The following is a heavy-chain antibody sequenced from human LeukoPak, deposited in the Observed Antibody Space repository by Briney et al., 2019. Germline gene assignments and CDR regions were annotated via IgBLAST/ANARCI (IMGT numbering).Heavy chain of an antibody. D-gene: IGHD2-21*02. CDR3: ARARRRKHPVVVTASPYYFDY. V-gene: IGHV4-34*01. J-gene: IGHJ4*02. CDR2: INHSGST. CDR1: GGSFSGYY. Sequence: SETLSLTCAVYGGSFSGYYWSWIRQPPGKGLEWIGEINHSGSTNYNPSLKSRVTISVDTSKNQFSLKLNSVTAADTAVYYRARARRRKHPVVVTASPYYFDYWGQGTLVTVSS.